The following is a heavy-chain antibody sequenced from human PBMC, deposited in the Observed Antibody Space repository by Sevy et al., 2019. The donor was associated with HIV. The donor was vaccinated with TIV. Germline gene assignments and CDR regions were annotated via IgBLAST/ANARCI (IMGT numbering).Heavy chain of an antibody. CDR2: IFYSGST. CDR3: ARSSDRSGSYGEIFDY. CDR1: GGPISRYY. V-gene: IGHV4-59*12. D-gene: IGHD3-22*01. J-gene: IGHJ4*02. Sequence: SETLSLTCTVSGGPISRYYWSWIRQPPGKGLEWIGYIFYSGSTNSNPPLKSRVSISIDTSKNQLSLRLSSVTAADTAVYYCARSSDRSGSYGEIFDYWGQGALVTVSS.